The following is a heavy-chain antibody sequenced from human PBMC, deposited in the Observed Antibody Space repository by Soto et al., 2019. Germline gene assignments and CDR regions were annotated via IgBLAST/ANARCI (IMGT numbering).Heavy chain of an antibody. CDR3: ATSVGIAPTGEDGMDV. Sequence: SVKVSFRASGGTFSIYGFSWVRQAPGQGPEWIGGIIPILTTPNYAQKFQGRVTIVADESTTTVYMELSSLKFEDTAVYYCATSVGIAPTGEDGMDVWGQGTSVTVSS. CDR2: IIPILTTP. CDR1: GGTFSIYG. D-gene: IGHD2-8*02. J-gene: IGHJ6*02. V-gene: IGHV1-69*13.